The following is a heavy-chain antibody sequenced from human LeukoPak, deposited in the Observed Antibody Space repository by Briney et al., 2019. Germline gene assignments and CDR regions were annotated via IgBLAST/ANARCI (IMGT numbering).Heavy chain of an antibody. CDR3: AREASDFWSGYYGRATENAFDI. V-gene: IGHV4-59*01. D-gene: IGHD3-3*01. J-gene: IGHJ3*02. CDR1: GGSISSYY. Sequence: SETLSLTCTVSGGSISSYYWSWIRRPPGKGLEWIGYIYYSGSTNYNPSLKSRVTISVDTSKNQFSLKLSSVTAADTAVYYCAREASDFWSGYYGRATENAFDIWGQGTMVTVSS. CDR2: IYYSGST.